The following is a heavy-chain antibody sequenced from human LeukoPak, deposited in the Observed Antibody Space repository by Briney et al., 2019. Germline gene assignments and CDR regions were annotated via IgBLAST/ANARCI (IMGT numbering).Heavy chain of an antibody. CDR2: INPNSGGT. D-gene: IGHD2-15*01. J-gene: IGHJ4*02. Sequence: GASVKVSCKASGYTFTGYYMHWVRQAPGQGLEWMGWINPNSGGTNYAQKFQGRVTMTRDTSISTAYMELSRLRSDDTAVYYCARGGGIVVVVAATLTWRQGTLVTVSS. V-gene: IGHV1-2*02. CDR1: GYTFTGYY. CDR3: ARGGGIVVVVAATLT.